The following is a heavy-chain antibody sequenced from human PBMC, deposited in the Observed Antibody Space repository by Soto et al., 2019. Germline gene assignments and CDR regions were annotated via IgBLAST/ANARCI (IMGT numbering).Heavy chain of an antibody. J-gene: IGHJ3*02. Sequence: QVQLQESGPGLVQPSETLSLICTVSGDSISSYYWSWIRQPPGKGPEWIAYIYYIGSTTNYNPSLTSRVTISVDTSKNQFSLKLSSVTAADTAVYYCARTYDSSGPNSGGYGFDIWGQGTMVTVSS. CDR2: IYYIGSTT. V-gene: IGHV4-59*01. CDR1: GDSISSYY. D-gene: IGHD3-22*01. CDR3: ARTYDSSGPNSGGYGFDI.